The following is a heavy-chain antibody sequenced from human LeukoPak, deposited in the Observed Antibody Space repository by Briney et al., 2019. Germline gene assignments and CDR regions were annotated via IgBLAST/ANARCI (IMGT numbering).Heavy chain of an antibody. J-gene: IGHJ5*02. Sequence: ASVKVSCKASGYTFTCYGISWVRQAPGQGLEWMGWVSAYNGNTNYAQKLQGRVTMTTDTSTSTAYMELRSLRSDDTAVYYCARPYCSSTSCYHWFDPWGQGTLVTVSS. V-gene: IGHV1-18*01. D-gene: IGHD2-2*01. CDR3: ARPYCSSTSCYHWFDP. CDR2: VSAYNGNT. CDR1: GYTFTCYG.